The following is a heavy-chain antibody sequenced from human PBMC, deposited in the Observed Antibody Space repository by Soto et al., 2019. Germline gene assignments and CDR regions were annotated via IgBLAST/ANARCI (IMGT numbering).Heavy chain of an antibody. CDR1: GYTFTSYG. J-gene: IGHJ6*02. V-gene: IGHV1-18*01. Sequence: QVQLVQSGAEVKKPGASVKVSCKASGYTFTSYGISWVRQAPGQGLEWMGWISAYNGNTNYAQKLQVRVTMTTDTSTGTAYMDLRSLRSDDTAVYYCERILRDTAMVYGMDVWGQGTTVTVSS. D-gene: IGHD5-18*01. CDR3: ERILRDTAMVYGMDV. CDR2: ISAYNGNT.